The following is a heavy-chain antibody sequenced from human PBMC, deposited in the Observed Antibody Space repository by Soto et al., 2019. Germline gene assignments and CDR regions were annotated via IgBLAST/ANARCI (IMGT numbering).Heavy chain of an antibody. J-gene: IGHJ3*02. CDR3: ARLDPYYYDSSGYPNDAFDI. V-gene: IGHV1-69*13. CDR1: GGTFSSYA. Sequence: ASVKVSCKASGGTFSSYAISWVRQAPGQGLEWMGGIIPIFGTASYAQKFQGRVTITADESTSTAYMELSSLRSGDTAVYYCARLDPYYYDSSGYPNDAFDIWGQGTMVTVSS. D-gene: IGHD3-22*01. CDR2: IIPIFGTA.